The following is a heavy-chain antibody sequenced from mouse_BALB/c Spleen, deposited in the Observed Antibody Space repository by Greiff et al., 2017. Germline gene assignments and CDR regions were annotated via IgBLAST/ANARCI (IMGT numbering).Heavy chain of an antibody. CDR1: GFTFSSYA. V-gene: IGHV5-6-5*01. Sequence: EVQLVESGGGLVKPGGSLKLSCAASGFTFSSYAMSWVRQTPEKRLEWVASISSGGSTYYPDSVKGRFTISRDNARNILYLQMSSLRSEDTAMYYCARGDSYGSSSWYFDYWGQGTTLTVSS. J-gene: IGHJ2*01. CDR2: ISSGGST. CDR3: ARGDSYGSSSWYFDY. D-gene: IGHD1-1*01.